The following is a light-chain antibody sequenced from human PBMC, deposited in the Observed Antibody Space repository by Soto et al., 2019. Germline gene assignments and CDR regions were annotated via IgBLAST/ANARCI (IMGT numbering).Light chain of an antibody. CDR2: AAS. CDR1: QGIRND. CDR3: LQHYDHPPWT. Sequence: DIQRASSRSSLSVSVVDAFIITCRASQGIRNDLGWYQQKPGKAPKSLIYAASSLQSGVPSRFSGSGSGTEFTLTSSGLQPEDFATYYCLQHYDHPPWTFGQGTKVDIK. J-gene: IGKJ1*01. V-gene: IGKV1-17*01.